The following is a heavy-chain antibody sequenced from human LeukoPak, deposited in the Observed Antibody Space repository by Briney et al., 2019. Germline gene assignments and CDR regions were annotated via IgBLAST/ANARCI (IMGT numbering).Heavy chain of an antibody. V-gene: IGHV3-74*01. CDR2: IQTDGSST. CDR1: ESTFISHW. Sequence: GGSLRLSFEAPESTFISHWMHWVRQPPGKGLCWVSGIQTDGSSTDYADSVKGRFTISRDNAKSTLYLQMNSLRAEDTAVYYCARDRPHNWFDPWGQGTLVTVSS. CDR3: ARDRPHNWFDP. J-gene: IGHJ5*02.